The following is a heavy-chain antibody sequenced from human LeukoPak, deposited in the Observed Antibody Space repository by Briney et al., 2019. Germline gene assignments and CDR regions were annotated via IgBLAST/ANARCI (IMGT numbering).Heavy chain of an antibody. CDR1: GFTFSTYA. CDR2: ISYDGSNE. V-gene: IGHV3-30-3*01. D-gene: IGHD6-19*01. Sequence: GRSLRLSCAASGFTFSTYALLRVRQAPGKGLEWVAIISYDGSNEYYADSVKGRFTISRDTSKSTLYLQMNSLRAEDTAVYYCARGGPGYSSAWTNYGLAVWGQGTTVTVSS. J-gene: IGHJ6*02. CDR3: ARGGPGYSSAWTNYGLAV.